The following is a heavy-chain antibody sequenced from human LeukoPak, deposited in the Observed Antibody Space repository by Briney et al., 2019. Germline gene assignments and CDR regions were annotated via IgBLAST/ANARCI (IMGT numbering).Heavy chain of an antibody. D-gene: IGHD6-19*01. CDR1: GYSFTGQD. CDR2: INPNSGDT. CDR3: ASYPRYSSTPPFDY. Sequence: ASVKVSCKASGYSFTGQDMHWVRQAPGQGLEWMGWINPNSGDTNYAQKFQGRVTMTRDTTISTAYMELNRLTSDDTAVCYCASYPRYSSTPPFDYWGQGTPVTVSS. V-gene: IGHV1-2*02. J-gene: IGHJ4*02.